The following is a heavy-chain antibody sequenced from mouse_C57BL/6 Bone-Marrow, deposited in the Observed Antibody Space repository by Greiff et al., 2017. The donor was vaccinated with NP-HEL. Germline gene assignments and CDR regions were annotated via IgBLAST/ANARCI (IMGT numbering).Heavy chain of an antibody. Sequence: VQLQQSGAELVKPGASVKLSCTASGFNIKDYYMHWVKQRTEQGLEWIGRIDPEDGETKYAPKFPGKATITADTSSNTAYLQLSSLTSEDTAVYYCARGELRAILYYAMDYWGQGTSVTVSS. CDR2: IDPEDGET. CDR3: ARGELRAILYYAMDY. CDR1: GFNIKDYY. D-gene: IGHD3-2*02. J-gene: IGHJ4*01. V-gene: IGHV14-2*01.